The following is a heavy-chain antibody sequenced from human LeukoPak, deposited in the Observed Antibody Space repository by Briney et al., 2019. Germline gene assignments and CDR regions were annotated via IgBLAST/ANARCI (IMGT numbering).Heavy chain of an antibody. D-gene: IGHD3-22*01. Sequence: GASVKVSCKASGGTFSTYAISWVRQAPGQGLEWMGGIIPIFGTANYAQKFQGRVTITTDESTSTAYMELRSLRSDDTAVYYCARDHYYDSSGYPDYWGQGTLVTVSS. CDR1: GGTFSTYA. V-gene: IGHV1-69*05. J-gene: IGHJ4*02. CDR3: ARDHYYDSSGYPDY. CDR2: IIPIFGTA.